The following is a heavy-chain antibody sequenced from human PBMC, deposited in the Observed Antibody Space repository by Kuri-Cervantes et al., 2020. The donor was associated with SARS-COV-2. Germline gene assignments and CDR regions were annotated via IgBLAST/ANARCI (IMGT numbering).Heavy chain of an antibody. CDR2: IYHSGST. Sequence: GSLRLSCTVSGGPITSSAYYWGWVRQPPGKGLEWIATIYHSGSTYYNPSLKSRVTISIDTSKNQFSLKLSSVTAADTAVYYCARNSAFSSSWPLDNWGQGTLVTVSS. D-gene: IGHD6-13*01. J-gene: IGHJ4*02. CDR1: GGPITSSAYY. V-gene: IGHV4-39*01. CDR3: ARNSAFSSSWPLDN.